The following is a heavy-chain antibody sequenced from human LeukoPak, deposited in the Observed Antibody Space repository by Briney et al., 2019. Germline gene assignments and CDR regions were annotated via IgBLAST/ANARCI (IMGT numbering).Heavy chain of an antibody. D-gene: IGHD4-17*01. CDR3: ARDTGWYFDL. Sequence: GGSLRLSCAASGFTFSSAAMTWVRQAPGKGLVWVSRITGDGSSTTYADSVKGRFTISRDNAKNTLSLQMISLRAEDTAVYYCARDTGWYFDLWGRGTLVTVSS. V-gene: IGHV3-74*01. CDR2: ITGDGSST. J-gene: IGHJ2*01. CDR1: GFTFSSAA.